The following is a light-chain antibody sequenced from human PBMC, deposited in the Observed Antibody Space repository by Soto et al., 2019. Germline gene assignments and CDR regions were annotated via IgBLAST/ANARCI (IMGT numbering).Light chain of an antibody. Sequence: DIVLTQSPATLSLSPGERATLSCRASQSVSSYLAWYQQKPGQAPRLLIYAASTRATGIPDRFSGSASETDFTLTINRLEPEDSAVYYCQQYASAPFSLGPGTKVDIK. CDR1: QSVSSY. CDR2: AAS. V-gene: IGKV3-20*01. CDR3: QQYASAPFS. J-gene: IGKJ3*01.